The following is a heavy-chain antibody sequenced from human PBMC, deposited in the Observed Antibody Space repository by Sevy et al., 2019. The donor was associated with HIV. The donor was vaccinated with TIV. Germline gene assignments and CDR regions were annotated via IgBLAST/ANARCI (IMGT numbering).Heavy chain of an antibody. J-gene: IGHJ4*01. CDR3: ARDFTIFGVVSGIDY. V-gene: IGHV3-21*04. Sequence: GGSLRRSCAASGFNFRTYSMNWVRQAPGKGLEWLSSISDDSRYIYYSDSVKGRFTISRANAKNLLFLQMHNLRVEDTAIYYCARDFTIFGVVSGIDYWGQGNLVTVSS. CDR1: GFNFRTYS. D-gene: IGHD3-3*01. CDR2: ISDDSRYI.